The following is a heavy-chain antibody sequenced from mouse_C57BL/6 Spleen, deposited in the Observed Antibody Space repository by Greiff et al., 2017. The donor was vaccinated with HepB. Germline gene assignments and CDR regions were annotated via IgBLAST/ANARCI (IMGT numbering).Heavy chain of an antibody. D-gene: IGHD1-1*01. Sequence: EVKLMESGPGLVKPSQSLSLTCSVSGYSITSGDYWNLIRQFPGNKLEWMGYISYDGSNNYNPSLKNRISITRDTAKNQFFLKLNSVTTEDTATYDCARDYGSSYLSSYAMDYWGQGTSVTVSS. CDR1: GYSITSGDY. CDR3: ARDYGSSYLSSYAMDY. V-gene: IGHV3-6*01. CDR2: ISYDGSN. J-gene: IGHJ4*01.